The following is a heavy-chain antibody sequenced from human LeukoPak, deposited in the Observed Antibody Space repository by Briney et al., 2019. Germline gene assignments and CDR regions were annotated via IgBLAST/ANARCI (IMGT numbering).Heavy chain of an antibody. CDR1: GYTLTELS. V-gene: IGHV1-24*01. Sequence: GASVRVSCKVSGYTLTELSMHWVRQAPGKGLEWMGGFDPEDGETIYAQKFQGRVTMTEDTSTDTAYMELSSLRSEDTAVYYCATGLTGTTYDFDYWGQGTLVTVSS. CDR2: FDPEDGET. J-gene: IGHJ4*02. CDR3: ATGLTGTTYDFDY. D-gene: IGHD1-20*01.